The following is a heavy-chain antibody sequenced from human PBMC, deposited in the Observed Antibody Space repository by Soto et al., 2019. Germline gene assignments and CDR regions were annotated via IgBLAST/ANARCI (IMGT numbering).Heavy chain of an antibody. J-gene: IGHJ6*02. V-gene: IGHV1-69*13. CDR1: GGTFSSYA. Sequence: SVKVSCKASGGTFSSYAISWVRQAPGQGLEWMGGIIPIFGTANYAQKFQGRVTITADESTSTAYMELSSLRSEDTAVYYCAIDHGLGTYNWNHIGDYYGMDVWGQGTTVTVSS. D-gene: IGHD1-20*01. CDR2: IIPIFGTA. CDR3: AIDHGLGTYNWNHIGDYYGMDV.